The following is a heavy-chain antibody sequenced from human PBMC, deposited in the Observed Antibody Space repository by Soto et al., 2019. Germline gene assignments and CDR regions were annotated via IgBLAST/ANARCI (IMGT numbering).Heavy chain of an antibody. V-gene: IGHV4-30-4*01. J-gene: IGHJ4*02. CDR2: IYYSGST. CDR3: ARATGMAPFDY. D-gene: IGHD5-18*01. CDR1: GGSISSGDYY. Sequence: PSETLSLTCTVSGGSISSGDYYWSWIRQPPGKGLEWIGYIYYSGSTYYNPSLKSRVTISVDTSKNQFSLKLNSVTAADTAVYYCARATGMAPFDYWGQGTLVTVSS.